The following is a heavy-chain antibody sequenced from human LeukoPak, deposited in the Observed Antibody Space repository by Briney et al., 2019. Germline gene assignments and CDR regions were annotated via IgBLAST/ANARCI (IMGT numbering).Heavy chain of an antibody. J-gene: IGHJ4*02. V-gene: IGHV1-3*01. CDR1: RYIFTKYV. CDR3: ARDDCGDTCYPGGY. CDR2: IKAGNGDT. D-gene: IGHD2-21*01. Sequence: ASVKVSCKASRYIFTKYVVHWVRQAPGQRPEWMGWIKAGNGDTKYSQNFRDRLTITRDTSASTVYMELSSLTSEDTALYYCARDDCGDTCYPGGYWGQGTLVTVSS.